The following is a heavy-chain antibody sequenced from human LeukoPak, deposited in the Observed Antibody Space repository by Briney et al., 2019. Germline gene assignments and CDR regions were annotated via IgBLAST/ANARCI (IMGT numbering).Heavy chain of an antibody. J-gene: IGHJ4*02. CDR3: ERIPSAAADY. D-gene: IGHD6-13*01. Sequence: ASVNVSCLASGYTFTGYYIHWVRQAPGQGFEWMGWIHINGGGTKYAPEFQGRVTMTRDTSISTAYMEVSRLRSDDTAVYYCERIPSAAADYWGKGTLVTVSS. CDR2: IHINGGGT. CDR1: GYTFTGYY. V-gene: IGHV1-2*02.